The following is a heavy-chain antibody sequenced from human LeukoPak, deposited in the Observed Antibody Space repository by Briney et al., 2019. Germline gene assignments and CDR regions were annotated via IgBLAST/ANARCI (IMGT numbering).Heavy chain of an antibody. V-gene: IGHV3-48*04. CDR2: ISSSSSTI. D-gene: IGHD3-10*01. Sequence: GGSLRLSCAASGFTFSSHNVNWVRQAPGKGLEWVSYISSSSSTIYYADSVKGRFTISRDNAKNSLYLQMNSLRAEDTAIYYCAGYGSGSFWGQGTLVTVSS. J-gene: IGHJ4*02. CDR3: AGYGSGSF. CDR1: GFTFSSHN.